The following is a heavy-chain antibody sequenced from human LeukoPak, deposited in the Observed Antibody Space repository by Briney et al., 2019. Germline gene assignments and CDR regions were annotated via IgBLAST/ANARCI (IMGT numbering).Heavy chain of an antibody. CDR2: IYYTGVT. Sequence: SETLSLTCTVSGGSISSSSYYWGWIRQPPGKGLEWIGNIYYTGVTYYNASLKSRVTISVDMSKNQSSLKLSSVTAADTALYYCARLAGDCSSTSCYRYGMDVWGQGTTVTVSS. J-gene: IGHJ6*02. D-gene: IGHD2-2*01. CDR1: GGSISSSSYY. V-gene: IGHV4-39*01. CDR3: ARLAGDCSSTSCYRYGMDV.